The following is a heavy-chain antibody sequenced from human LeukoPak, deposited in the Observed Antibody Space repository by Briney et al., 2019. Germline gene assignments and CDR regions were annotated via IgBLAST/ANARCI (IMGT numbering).Heavy chain of an antibody. CDR2: ISAYDGNT. D-gene: IGHD6-19*01. CDR1: GYTFTSYG. V-gene: IGHV1-18*01. CDR3: ARDRTAVAGPRADY. J-gene: IGHJ4*02. Sequence: VASVKVSCEASGYTFTSYGISWVRQAPGQGLEWMGWISAYDGNTNYAQKLQGRVTMTTDTSTSTAYMQLRSLRADDTAVYYYARDRTAVAGPRADYWGQGTLVTVPS.